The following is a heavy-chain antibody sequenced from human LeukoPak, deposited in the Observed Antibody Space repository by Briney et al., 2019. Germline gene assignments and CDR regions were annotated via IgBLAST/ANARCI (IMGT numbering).Heavy chain of an antibody. CDR3: ARGTGYYDY. V-gene: IGHV3-53*01. Sequence: GGSLRLSCAASGFTFSIYAMSWVRQAPGKGLEWVSVIYSGGSTYYADSVKGRFTISRDNSKNTLYLQMNSLRAEDTAVYYCARGTGYYDYWGQGTLVTVSS. D-gene: IGHD3-22*01. CDR2: IYSGGST. CDR1: GFTFSIYA. J-gene: IGHJ4*02.